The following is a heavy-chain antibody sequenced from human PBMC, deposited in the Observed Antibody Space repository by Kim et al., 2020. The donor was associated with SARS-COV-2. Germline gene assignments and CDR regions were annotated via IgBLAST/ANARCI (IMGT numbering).Heavy chain of an antibody. CDR3: ARVLGYYDILTGYYIAHHFDN. CDR2: IDYSGST. Sequence: SETLSLTCTVSGGSISSGGYYWSWIRQHPGKGLEGIGYIDYSGSTYYNPSLKSRVTISVDTSKNQFSLKLSSVTAADTSVYYCARVLGYYDILTGYYIAHHFDNWGQGTMVTVSS. V-gene: IGHV4-31*03. D-gene: IGHD3-9*01. J-gene: IGHJ4*02. CDR1: GGSISSGGYY.